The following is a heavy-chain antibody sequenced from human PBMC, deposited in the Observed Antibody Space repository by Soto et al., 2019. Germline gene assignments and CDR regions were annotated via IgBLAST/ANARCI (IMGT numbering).Heavy chain of an antibody. CDR1: GASIGGSTKY. CDR3: ARKGEYGAYLDDFDN. J-gene: IGHJ4*02. V-gene: IGHV4-39*01. D-gene: IGHD4-17*01. Sequence: SETLSLTCTVSGASIGGSTKYWGWIRQPPGKVLEWIVSIYYSGTTYYNPSLKSRVTMSLDTPNNQFSLKLTSVTASDTAVYYCARKGEYGAYLDDFDNWGQGILVT. CDR2: IYYSGTT.